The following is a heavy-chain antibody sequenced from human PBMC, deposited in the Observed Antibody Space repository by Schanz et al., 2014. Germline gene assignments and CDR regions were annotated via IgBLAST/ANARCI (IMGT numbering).Heavy chain of an antibody. CDR3: AKDGVPSPWVCFGGYCYSGGADY. V-gene: IGHV3-23*04. Sequence: EVQLVESGGGLVQPGGSLTLSCAASGFTFSSYLMSWVRQAPGKGLEWVSGIGGSGGDTYYADSVKGRFTISRDTSGNTLYLQMNSLTGEDTAVYYCAKDGVPSPWVCFGGYCYSGGADYWGQGTLVTVSS. CDR1: GFTFSSYL. CDR2: IGGSGGDT. D-gene: IGHD2-21*02. J-gene: IGHJ4*02.